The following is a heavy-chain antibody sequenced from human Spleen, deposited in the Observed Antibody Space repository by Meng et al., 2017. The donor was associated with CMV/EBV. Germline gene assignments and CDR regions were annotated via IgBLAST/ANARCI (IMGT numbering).Heavy chain of an antibody. V-gene: IGHV1-2*06. Sequence: TFSGYYIHWGRQAPGQGLEWMGRINPNSGDRNYAQKLKDRATMTRDTSITTAYMELSRLRSDDTAVYYCASSYCSGGSCYSGNWFDPWGQGTLVTVSS. D-gene: IGHD2-15*01. CDR3: ASSYCSGGSCYSGNWFDP. CDR2: INPNSGDR. CDR1: TFSGYY. J-gene: IGHJ5*02.